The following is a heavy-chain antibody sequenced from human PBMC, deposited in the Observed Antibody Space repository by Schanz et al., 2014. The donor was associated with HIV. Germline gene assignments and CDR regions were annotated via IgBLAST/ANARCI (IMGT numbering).Heavy chain of an antibody. D-gene: IGHD3-22*01. CDR2: ISESGGRT. CDR1: GFTFNNYA. J-gene: IGHJ4*02. CDR3: AKPEYDSSGNSQSHFDY. Sequence: EGQLVESGGGLVQPGGSLRLSCAASGFTFNNYAMTWVREAPGKGLEWVSSISESGGRTYYADSVNGRFTISRDNSKNTLYLQMTTLRTEDTAVYYCAKPEYDSSGNSQSHFDYWGQGTLVTVSS. V-gene: IGHV3-23*04.